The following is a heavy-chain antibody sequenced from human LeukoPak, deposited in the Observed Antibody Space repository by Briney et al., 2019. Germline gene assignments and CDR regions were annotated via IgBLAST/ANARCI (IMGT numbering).Heavy chain of an antibody. CDR2: ISGRSADI. CDR1: GFTFSSYG. V-gene: IGHV3-21*01. CDR3: ARDITDPGFDY. J-gene: IGHJ4*02. Sequence: GGSLRLSCAASGFTFSSYGMNWVRQAPGKGLEWVSSISGRSADIYYADSVKGRFTISRDNAKNSLYLQMNSLRAEDTSVYYCARDITDPGFDYWGQGTLVTVSS.